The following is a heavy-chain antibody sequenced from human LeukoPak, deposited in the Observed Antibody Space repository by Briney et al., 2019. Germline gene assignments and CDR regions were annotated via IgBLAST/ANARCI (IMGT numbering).Heavy chain of an antibody. Sequence: GASVKVSCKVSGDTLTELSIHWVRQAPGKGLEWMGGFDPEDGETIYTQKFQGRLTMTEDTSTDTAYMELSSLRSEDTAVYYCATDLIALDGFDMWGQGTMVTVSS. CDR1: GDTLTELS. CDR3: ATDLIALDGFDM. V-gene: IGHV1-24*01. CDR2: FDPEDGET. J-gene: IGHJ3*02. D-gene: IGHD2-21*01.